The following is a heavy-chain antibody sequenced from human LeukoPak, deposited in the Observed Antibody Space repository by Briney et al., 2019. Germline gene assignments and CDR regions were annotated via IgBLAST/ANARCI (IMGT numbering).Heavy chain of an antibody. J-gene: IGHJ4*01. Sequence: PGGSLRLSCAASAFTFSSYWMHCVRHPLGRGLVWVALINYDGSYTTYASSVKDRLTISTHNEKNTIYLQVNILRDAYEAVYYCSRWSGATNSGCGGQGTLGTVSP. D-gene: IGHD3-3*01. CDR2: INYDGSYT. CDR1: AFTFSSYW. CDR3: SRWSGATNSGC. V-gene: IGHV3-74*01.